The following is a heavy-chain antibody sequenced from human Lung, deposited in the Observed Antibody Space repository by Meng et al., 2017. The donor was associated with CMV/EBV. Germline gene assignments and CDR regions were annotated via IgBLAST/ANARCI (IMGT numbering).Heavy chain of an antibody. V-gene: IGHV1-69*02. D-gene: IGHD2-2*01. J-gene: IGHJ4*02. CDR1: GGTFSSYT. Sequence: SVKVSCXACGGTFSSYTISGVRQAPGQGLEWMGRIIPILGIANYAQKFQGRVTITADKSTSTAYMELSSLRSEDTAVYYCARASSVVVPVDYWGQGTLVTVSS. CDR2: IIPILGIA. CDR3: ARASSVVVPVDY.